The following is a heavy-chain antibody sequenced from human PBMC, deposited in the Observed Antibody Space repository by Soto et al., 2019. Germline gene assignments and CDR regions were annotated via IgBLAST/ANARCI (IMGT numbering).Heavy chain of an antibody. CDR2: ISYDGSNK. D-gene: IGHD6-13*01. CDR3: ARASPYSSSSSPYLSTNGMDV. Sequence: PGGSLRLSCGASGFIFSSYAMHWVRQAPGKGLEWVAVISYDGSNKYYADSVKGRFTISRDNSKNTLYLQMNSLRAEDTGVFYCARASPYSSSSSPYLSTNGMDVWGPATTGTLSS. J-gene: IGHJ6*02. CDR1: GFIFSSYA. V-gene: IGHV3-30-3*01.